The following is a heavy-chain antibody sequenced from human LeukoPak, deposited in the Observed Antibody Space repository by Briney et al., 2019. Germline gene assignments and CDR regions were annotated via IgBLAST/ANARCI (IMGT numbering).Heavy chain of an antibody. V-gene: IGHV4-4*07. CDR3: ARDNPIQLWLGPYYYYMDV. D-gene: IGHD5-18*01. CDR1: GGSISSYY. CDR2: LYTSGST. Sequence: SETLSLTCTVSGGSISSYYWSWIRQPAGKGLEWIGRLYTSGSTNYNPSLKSRVTMSVDTSKNQFSLKLSSVTAADTAVYYCARDNPIQLWLGPYYYYMDVWGKGTTVTVSS. J-gene: IGHJ6*03.